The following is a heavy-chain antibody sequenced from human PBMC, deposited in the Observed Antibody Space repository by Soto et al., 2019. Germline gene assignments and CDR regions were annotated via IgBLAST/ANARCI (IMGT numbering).Heavy chain of an antibody. D-gene: IGHD3-10*01. V-gene: IGHV1-18*01. CDR2: ISAYNGNT. CDR3: ARDRVLLWFGRKTSGYYVMAV. J-gene: IGHJ6*02. CDR1: GYSFTSYG. Sequence: GASVKVSCKASGYSFTSYGINWVRQAPGQGLEWMGWISAYNGNTNYAQKFQGRVTMTTDTSTSTAYMELRSLRSDDTAVYYCARDRVLLWFGRKTSGYYVMAVWGQGTTVTVSS.